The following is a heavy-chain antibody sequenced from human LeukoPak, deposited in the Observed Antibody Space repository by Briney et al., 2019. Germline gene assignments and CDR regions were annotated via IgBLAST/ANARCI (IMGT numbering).Heavy chain of an antibody. CDR3: ARDRRYSRSLGYYYMDV. Sequence: ASVKVSCKASGYTFTSYDINWVRQATGQGLEWMGWMNPNSGNTGYAQKFQGRVTMTRNTSISTAYMELSSLRSEDTAVYYCARDRRYSRSLGYYYMDVWGKGTTVTVSS. CDR2: MNPNSGNT. V-gene: IGHV1-8*01. D-gene: IGHD6-13*01. CDR1: GYTFTSYD. J-gene: IGHJ6*03.